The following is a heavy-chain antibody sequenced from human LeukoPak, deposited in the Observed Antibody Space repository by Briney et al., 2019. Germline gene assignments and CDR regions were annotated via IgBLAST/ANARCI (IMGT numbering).Heavy chain of an antibody. V-gene: IGHV1-24*01. CDR1: GYTLTELS. D-gene: IGHD3-10*01. J-gene: IGHJ6*02. Sequence: GASVKVSCKVSGYTLTELSMHWVRQAPGKGLEWMGGFDPEDGETIYAQKFQGRVTMTEDTSIDTAYMELSSLRSEDTAVYYCATDFAHGYYYGSGSQYGMDVWGQGTTVTVSS. CDR2: FDPEDGET. CDR3: ATDFAHGYYYGSGSQYGMDV.